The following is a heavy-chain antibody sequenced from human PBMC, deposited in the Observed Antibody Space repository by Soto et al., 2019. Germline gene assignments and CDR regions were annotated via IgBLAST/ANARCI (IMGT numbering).Heavy chain of an antibody. CDR2: IYHSGST. CDR3: ARWEGSSSPFFDY. V-gene: IGHV4-4*02. CDR1: GGSISSSNW. Sequence: PSETLSLTCAVSGGSISSSNWWSWVRQPPGKGLEWIGEIYHSGSTNYNPSLKSRVTISVDKSKNQFSLKLSSVTAADTAVYYCARWEGSSSPFFDYWGQGTLVTVSS. D-gene: IGHD6-13*01. J-gene: IGHJ4*02.